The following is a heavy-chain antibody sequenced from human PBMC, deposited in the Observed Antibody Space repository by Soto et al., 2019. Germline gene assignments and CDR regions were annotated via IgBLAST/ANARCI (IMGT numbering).Heavy chain of an antibody. Sequence: SETLSLTCAVSGDSITSTNYYWGWIRQPPEKGLEWIGSIYYSGSTYYNPSLKSRVTISVDTSRNHFSLKLSSVTAADTAVYYCARTRPGFYFDYWGQGTLVTVSS. J-gene: IGHJ4*02. CDR2: IYYSGST. CDR3: ARTRPGFYFDY. CDR1: GDSITSTNYY. D-gene: IGHD6-25*01. V-gene: IGHV4-39*02.